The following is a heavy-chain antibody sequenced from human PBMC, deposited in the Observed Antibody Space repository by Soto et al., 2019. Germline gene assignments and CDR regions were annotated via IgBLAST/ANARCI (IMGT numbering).Heavy chain of an antibody. Sequence: PGGSLRLSCAASGFTFSSYAMSWVRQAPGKGLEWVSAISGSGGSTYYADSGKGRFTISRDNSKNTLYLQMNSLRAEDTAVYYCAKDRKIGYSSSWYDVAFDIWGQGTMVTVSS. V-gene: IGHV3-23*01. CDR2: ISGSGGST. J-gene: IGHJ3*02. D-gene: IGHD6-13*01. CDR1: GFTFSSYA. CDR3: AKDRKIGYSSSWYDVAFDI.